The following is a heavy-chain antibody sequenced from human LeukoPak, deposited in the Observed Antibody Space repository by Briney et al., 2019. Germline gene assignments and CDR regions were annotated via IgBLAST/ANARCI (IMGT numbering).Heavy chain of an antibody. D-gene: IGHD2-21*02. J-gene: IGHJ6*02. V-gene: IGHV3-48*03. CDR3: ASEYCGGDCSDYYYYGMDV. CDR1: GFTFSSYE. Sequence: GGSLRLSCAASGFTFSSYEMNWVRQAPGKGLEWASYISSSGSTIYYADSVKGRFTISRDNAKNSLYLQMNSLRAEDTAVYYCASEYCGGDCSDYYYYGMDVWGQGTTVTVSS. CDR2: ISSSGSTI.